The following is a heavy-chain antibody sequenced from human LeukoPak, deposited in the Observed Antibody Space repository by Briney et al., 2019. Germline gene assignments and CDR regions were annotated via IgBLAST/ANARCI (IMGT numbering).Heavy chain of an antibody. CDR1: GGSFSDNF. V-gene: IGHV4-34*01. D-gene: IGHD6-19*01. J-gene: IGHJ4*02. CDR3: ARRSPNHGWPFDS. CDR2: ISHAGST. Sequence: SETLSLTCAVYGGSFSDNFWTWIRQPPGKGLEWIGEISHAGSTNYNPSLRHGITMSVDTSKNQFSLKVISVAAADTAMYYCARRSPNHGWPFDSWGQGTWVTVSS.